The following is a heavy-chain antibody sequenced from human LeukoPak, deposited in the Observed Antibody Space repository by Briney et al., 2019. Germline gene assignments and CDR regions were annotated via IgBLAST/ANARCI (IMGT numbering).Heavy chain of an antibody. V-gene: IGHV3-30*18. Sequence: GGSLRLSCAASGFTFSSYRMHWVRQAPGKGLEWVAVISYDGSNKYYADSVKGRFTISRDNSKNTLYLQMNSLRAEDTAVYYCAKGFETAYWGQGTLVTVSS. CDR3: AKGFETAY. D-gene: IGHD2-21*02. CDR1: GFTFSSYR. J-gene: IGHJ4*02. CDR2: ISYDGSNK.